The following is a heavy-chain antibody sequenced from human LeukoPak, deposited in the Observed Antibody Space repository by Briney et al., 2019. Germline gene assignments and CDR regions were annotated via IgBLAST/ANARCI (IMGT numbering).Heavy chain of an antibody. CDR1: GFTFNNYA. J-gene: IGHJ4*02. Sequence: GGSLRLSCAASGFTFNNYAMSWVRQAPGKGLEWVSVISGSAGSTYYADSVKGRFTISRDNSENMLYLQMNSLRVEDTAVYFCAKDRPNYYGSNGHYYRRDGDYWGQGTLVTVSS. D-gene: IGHD3-22*01. CDR2: ISGSAGST. CDR3: AKDRPNYYGSNGHYYRRDGDY. V-gene: IGHV3-23*01.